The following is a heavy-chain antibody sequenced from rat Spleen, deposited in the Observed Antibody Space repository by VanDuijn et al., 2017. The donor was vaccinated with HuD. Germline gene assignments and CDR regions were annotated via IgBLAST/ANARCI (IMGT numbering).Heavy chain of an antibody. CDR3: ARHVRGYYGYFDY. CDR2: ISPSGGST. V-gene: IGHV5-25*01. D-gene: IGHD1-7*01. CDR1: GFTFSNYD. Sequence: EVQLVESGGGLVQPGRSLKLSCAASGFTFSNYDMAWVRQAPTKGLEWVASISPSGGSTYYRDSVKGRFTVSRDNAKSTLYLQMDSLRSEDTATYYCARHVRGYYGYFDYWGQGVMVTVSS. J-gene: IGHJ2*01.